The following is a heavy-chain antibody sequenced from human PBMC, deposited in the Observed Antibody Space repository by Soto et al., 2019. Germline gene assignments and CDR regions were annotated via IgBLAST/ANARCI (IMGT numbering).Heavy chain of an antibody. CDR3: ARSDYYQGSETYYPTDY. Sequence: GGSLRLSCAASGFLFDTYAMHWVRQAPGKGLEWVAVISYDGDKKHYADSVRGRFTISRDNSENTLFLRMHSLRVEDTAVYYCARSDYYQGSETYYPTDYWGLGTLVTVSS. J-gene: IGHJ4*02. D-gene: IGHD3-10*01. CDR2: ISYDGDKK. V-gene: IGHV3-30*14. CDR1: GFLFDTYA.